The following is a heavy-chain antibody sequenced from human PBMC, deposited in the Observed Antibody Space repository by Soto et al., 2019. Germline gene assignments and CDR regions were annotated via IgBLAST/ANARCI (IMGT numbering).Heavy chain of an antibody. Sequence: SGPTLVNPTQTLTLTCTFSGFSLSTSGVGVGWIRQPPGKALEWLALIYWNADKRYSPSLKSRLTITKDTSKNQVVLTMTNMDPVDTATYYCAHRAKPTSLRGWFDPWGQGTLVTVSS. CDR1: GFSLSTSGVG. CDR2: IYWNADK. D-gene: IGHD3-10*01. J-gene: IGHJ5*02. V-gene: IGHV2-5*01. CDR3: AHRAKPTSLRGWFDP.